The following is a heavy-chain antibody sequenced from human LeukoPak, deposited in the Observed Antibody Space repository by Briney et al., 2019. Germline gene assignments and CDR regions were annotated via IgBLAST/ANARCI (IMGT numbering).Heavy chain of an antibody. D-gene: IGHD5-18*01. Sequence: SETLSLTCTVSGGSISSYYWSWIRQPPGKGRAWIGYIYYSGSTNYNPSLKSRVTISVDTSKNQFSLKLSSVTAADTAVYYCARDGDTAMVLGYWGQGTLVTVSS. V-gene: IGHV4-59*01. CDR2: IYYSGST. J-gene: IGHJ4*02. CDR1: GGSISSYY. CDR3: ARDGDTAMVLGY.